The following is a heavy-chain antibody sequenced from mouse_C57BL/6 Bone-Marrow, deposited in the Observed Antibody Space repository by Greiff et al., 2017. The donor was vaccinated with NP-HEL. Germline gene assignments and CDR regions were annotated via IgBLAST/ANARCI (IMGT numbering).Heavy chain of an antibody. D-gene: IGHD1-1*01. CDR3: ASTVVNFDY. Sequence: QVQLKESGPELVKPGASVKISCKASGYAFSSSWMNWVKQRPGKGLEWIGRIYPGDGDTNYNGKFKGKATLTADKSSSTAYMQLSSLTSEDSAVYFCASTVVNFDYWGQGTTLTVSS. J-gene: IGHJ2*01. CDR1: GYAFSSSW. V-gene: IGHV1-82*01. CDR2: IYPGDGDT.